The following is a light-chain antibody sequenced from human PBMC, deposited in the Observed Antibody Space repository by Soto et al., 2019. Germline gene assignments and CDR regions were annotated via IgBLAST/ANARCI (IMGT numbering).Light chain of an antibody. J-gene: IGKJ3*01. CDR1: QSMSSSY. CDR3: QQYGSSPA. Sequence: EIVLTQSPGTLSLSPGERATLSCRASQSMSSSYLAWYQQKPGQAPRLLIYGALIRATGIPDRFSGSGSGTDFTLTISRLEPEDFAVYYCQQYGSSPAFGPGTKVDIK. V-gene: IGKV3-20*01. CDR2: GAL.